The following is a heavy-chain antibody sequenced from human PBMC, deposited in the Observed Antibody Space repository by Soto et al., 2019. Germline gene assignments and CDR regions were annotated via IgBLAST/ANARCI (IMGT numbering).Heavy chain of an antibody. CDR2: INHSGST. J-gene: IGHJ6*02. Sequence: SETLSLTCAVYGGSFSGYYWSWIRQSPGKGLEWIGEINHSGSTNYNPSLKSRVTISVDTSKNQFSLKLSSVTAADTAVYYCVRERWVFGVVINYYYGMDVWGQGTTVTVSS. V-gene: IGHV4-34*01. D-gene: IGHD3-3*01. CDR3: VRERWVFGVVINYYYGMDV. CDR1: GGSFSGYY.